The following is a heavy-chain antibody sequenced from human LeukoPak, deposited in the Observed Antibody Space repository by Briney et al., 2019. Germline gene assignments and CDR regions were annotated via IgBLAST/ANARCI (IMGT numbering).Heavy chain of an antibody. CDR2: VYNSGIT. CDR1: GVPISNYY. D-gene: IGHD6-25*01. J-gene: IGHJ4*02. Sequence: SETLSLTCTVSGVPISNYYWTWLRQSPGQGLEGIGYVYNSGITDYNPSLKSRLTISVDTSKNQFSLKLSSMTAADTAVYYCARSRGLAGAATVIDYWGQGTLVTVSS. V-gene: IGHV4-59*08. CDR3: ARSRGLAGAATVIDY.